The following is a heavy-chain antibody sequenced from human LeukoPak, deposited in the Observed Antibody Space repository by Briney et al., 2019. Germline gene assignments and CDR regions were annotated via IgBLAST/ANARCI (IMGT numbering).Heavy chain of an antibody. CDR1: GGSISSGSYY. CDR2: IYMSGST. V-gene: IGHV4-61*02. D-gene: IGHD2-21*02. Sequence: PSETLSLTCTVSGGSISSGSYYWSWIRQPAGKGLEWIGRIYMSGSTNYNPSLKSRVTISVDTSKNQFSLKLSSVTAADTAVYYCAREPTGRLRWVTATRPPLKAFDYWGQGTLVTVSS. J-gene: IGHJ4*02. CDR3: AREPTGRLRWVTATRPPLKAFDY.